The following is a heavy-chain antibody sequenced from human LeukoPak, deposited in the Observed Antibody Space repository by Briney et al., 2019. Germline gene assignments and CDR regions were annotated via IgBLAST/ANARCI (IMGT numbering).Heavy chain of an antibody. Sequence: ASVKVSCKASGYTFTSYGNSWGLQAPGQGLEWMGWIRAYNGNTTHAQKLQGRVTMTTDTSTSTAYLELRSLRSDDSAVYYCARDEAPLYVAVAVVLDYWGQGTLVTVSS. D-gene: IGHD6-19*01. CDR1: GYTFTSYG. CDR2: IRAYNGNT. CDR3: ARDEAPLYVAVAVVLDY. J-gene: IGHJ4*02. V-gene: IGHV1-18*01.